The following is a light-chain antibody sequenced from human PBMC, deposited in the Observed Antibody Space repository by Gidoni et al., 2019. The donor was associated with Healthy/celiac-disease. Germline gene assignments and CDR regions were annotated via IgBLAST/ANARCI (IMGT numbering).Light chain of an antibody. CDR2: GAS. CDR1: QSVSSSY. CDR3: QQYGSSPWG. J-gene: IGKJ1*01. V-gene: IGKV3-20*01. Sequence: IVLTQSPGTLSLSPGERATLSCRASQSVSSSYLAWYQQKPGQAPRLLIYGASSRATGIPDFTLTISRLEPEDFAVYYCQQYGSSPWGFGQGTKVEIK.